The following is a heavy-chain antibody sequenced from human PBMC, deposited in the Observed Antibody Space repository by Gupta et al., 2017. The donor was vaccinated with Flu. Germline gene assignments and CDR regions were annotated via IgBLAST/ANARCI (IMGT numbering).Heavy chain of an antibody. D-gene: IGHD1-1*01. V-gene: IGHV1-2*02. CDR2: INPNSGGT. CDR3: ARLGNEGWLPLGGMDV. Sequence: PGQGLELMGWINPNSGGTNYAQKFQGRVTMTRYTSISTAYMELSRLRSDDTAVYYCARLGNEGWLPLGGMDVWGQGTTVTVSS. J-gene: IGHJ6*02.